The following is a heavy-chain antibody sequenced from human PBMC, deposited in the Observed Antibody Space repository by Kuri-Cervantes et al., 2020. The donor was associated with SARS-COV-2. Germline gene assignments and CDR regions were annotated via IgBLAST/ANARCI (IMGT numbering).Heavy chain of an antibody. D-gene: IGHD3-22*01. J-gene: IGHJ3*02. CDR1: GFTFSSYG. CDR3: ARDAYYYDSSGYFAILSAFDI. CDR2: ISSGGTP. V-gene: IGHV3-NL1*01. Sequence: GGSLRLSCAASGFTFSSYGMRWVRQAPGKGLECVSIISSGGTPYYADSVKGRFTVSRDNSKNTLYLQMNSLRAEDTAVYYCARDAYYYDSSGYFAILSAFDIWGQGTMVTVSS.